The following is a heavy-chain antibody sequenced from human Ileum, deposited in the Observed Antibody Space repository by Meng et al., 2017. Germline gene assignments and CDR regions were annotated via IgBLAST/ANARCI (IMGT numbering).Heavy chain of an antibody. J-gene: IGHJ4*02. CDR1: GGSFSGYY. Sequence: VQLQQWGAGLLKPSETLSLTCAVYGGSFSGYYWSWIRQPPGKGLEWIGEINHSGSTNYNPSLKSRVTISVDTSKNQFSLKLSSVTAADTAVYYCSRTSYHDNSGYYPGWGQGTLVTVSS. V-gene: IGHV4-34*01. CDR2: INHSGST. D-gene: IGHD3-22*01. CDR3: SRTSYHDNSGYYPG.